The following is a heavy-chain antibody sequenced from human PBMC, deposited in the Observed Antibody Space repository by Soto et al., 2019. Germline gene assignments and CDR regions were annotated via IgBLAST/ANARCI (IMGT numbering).Heavy chain of an antibody. D-gene: IGHD2-2*01. CDR2: IYSGGST. CDR3: ARVPPDIVVVPAVPYYFDY. CDR1: GFTVSSNY. Sequence: VQLVESGGGLVQPGGSLRLSCAASGFTVSSNYMSWVRQAPGKGLEWVSVIYSGGSTYYADSVKGRFTISRDNSKNPLYLQMNSLRAEDTAVYYCARVPPDIVVVPAVPYYFDYWGQGTLVTVSS. J-gene: IGHJ4*02. V-gene: IGHV3-66*01.